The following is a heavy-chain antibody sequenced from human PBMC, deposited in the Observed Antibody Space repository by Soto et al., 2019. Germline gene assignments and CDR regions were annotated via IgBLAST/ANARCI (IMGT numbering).Heavy chain of an antibody. D-gene: IGHD4-17*01. CDR1: GGGNLRDYR. Sequence: VKVSCKASGGGNLRDYRTTWVLRAPGQGLEWVGGIIPKLGSANYAQNFQGRVTVTADESTNTVYMELRSLRSDDTAVYYCARDRIGRLPENWFDPWGQGTLVTVSS. V-gene: IGHV1-69*01. CDR3: ARDRIGRLPENWFDP. CDR2: IIPKLGSA. J-gene: IGHJ5*02.